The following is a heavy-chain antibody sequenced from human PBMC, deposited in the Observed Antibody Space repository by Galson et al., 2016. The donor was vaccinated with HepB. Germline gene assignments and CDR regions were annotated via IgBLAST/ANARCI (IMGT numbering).Heavy chain of an antibody. CDR2: YYYSGSS. Sequence: SETLSLTCTVSGGSISGSTYYWGWIRQPPGKGLEWIGTYYYSGSSYYNPSPKSRVTISVDTPRNRFPLKLTSVSAAYRALYYCARVFLIGSGSYHLGYVDHWGQGTLVTVSS. CDR3: ARVFLIGSGSYHLGYVDH. D-gene: IGHD3-10*01. CDR1: GGSISGSTYY. V-gene: IGHV4-39*06. J-gene: IGHJ4*02.